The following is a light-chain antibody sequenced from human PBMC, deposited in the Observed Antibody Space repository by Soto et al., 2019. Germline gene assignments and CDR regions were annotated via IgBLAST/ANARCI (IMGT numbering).Light chain of an antibody. CDR1: QSLSSSQ. V-gene: IGKV3-20*01. Sequence: EIVLTQSPCTLSLSPVERATLSCRASQSLSSSQLAWYQQKPGQAPRLLIHDASSRATGISDRFTGSGSGTDFTLTITTLEPEDFAVYYCQQYGSSPRTFGLGTKVDIK. J-gene: IGKJ1*01. CDR2: DAS. CDR3: QQYGSSPRT.